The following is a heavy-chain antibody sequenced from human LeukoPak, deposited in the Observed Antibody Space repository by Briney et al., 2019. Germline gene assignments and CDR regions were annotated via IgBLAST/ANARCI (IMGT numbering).Heavy chain of an antibody. CDR3: ARSLKLDYRSGGSCLSYWYFDL. CDR2: IYYSGST. V-gene: IGHV4-61*01. D-gene: IGHD2-15*01. CDR1: GGSVSSGSYY. Sequence: NPSETLSLTCTVSGGSVSSGSYYWSWIRQPPGKGLEWIGYIYYSGSTNYNPSLKSRVTISVDTSKNQFSLKLSSVTAADTAVYYCARSLKLDYRSGGSCLSYWYFDLWGRGTLVTVSS. J-gene: IGHJ2*01.